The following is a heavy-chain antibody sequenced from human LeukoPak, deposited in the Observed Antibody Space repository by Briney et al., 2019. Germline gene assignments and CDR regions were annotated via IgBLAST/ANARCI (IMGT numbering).Heavy chain of an antibody. CDR1: GFTFYTYG. V-gene: IGHV3-64*01. J-gene: IGHJ4*02. Sequence: GGSLRLSCAASGFTFYTYGMHWVRQAPGKGLEYVSGICPDGVTKYYANSVKGRFTISRDNSKYMLYLQMGSLTAGDMAVYECARGAQPTDYWGQGTLVTVSS. D-gene: IGHD6-13*01. CDR3: ARGAQPTDY. CDR2: ICPDGVTK.